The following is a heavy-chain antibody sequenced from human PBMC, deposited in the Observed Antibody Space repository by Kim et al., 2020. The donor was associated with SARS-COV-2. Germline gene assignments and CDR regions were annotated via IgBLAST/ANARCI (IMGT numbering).Heavy chain of an antibody. J-gene: IGHJ4*02. V-gene: IGHV4-39*01. Sequence: TPTIRSRVTIAVATSKNQFTLKLSSVTAADTAVYYCARQYGGNYYFDYWGQGTLVTVSS. D-gene: IGHD2-21*02. CDR3: ARQYGGNYYFDY.